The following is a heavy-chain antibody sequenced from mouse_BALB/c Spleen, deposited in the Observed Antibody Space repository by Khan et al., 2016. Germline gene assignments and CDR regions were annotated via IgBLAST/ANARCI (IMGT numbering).Heavy chain of an antibody. CDR2: INPYNDGT. CDR3: ARGGWSLEEDY. J-gene: IGHJ2*01. CDR1: GYTFTSYV. Sequence: EVQLQESGPELVKPGASVKMSCKASGYTFTSYVMHWVKQKPGQGLEWIGYINPYNDGTKYNEKFKGKATLTSDKSSSTAYMELSSLTSEDSAVYYCARGGWSLEEDYWGQGTTLTVSS. V-gene: IGHV1S136*01. D-gene: IGHD2-3*01.